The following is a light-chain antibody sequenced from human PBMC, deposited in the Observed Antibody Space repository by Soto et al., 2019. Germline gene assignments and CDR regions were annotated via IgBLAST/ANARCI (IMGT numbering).Light chain of an antibody. CDR1: QSIRSW. V-gene: IGKV1-5*01. CDR3: QQYNSYSGYT. J-gene: IGKJ2*01. CDR2: DAS. Sequence: DIQMTQSPSTLSASVGDRVTITCRASQSIRSWLAWYQQKPGKAPKLLIYDASSLESGGPSRFSGSGSGTEFTLTISSLQPDDFATDYCQQYNSYSGYTFGQGTKLEIK.